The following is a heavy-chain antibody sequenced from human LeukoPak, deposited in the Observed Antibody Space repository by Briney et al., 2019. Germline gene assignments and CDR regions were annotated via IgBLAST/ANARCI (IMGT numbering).Heavy chain of an antibody. CDR2: ISGSGGNT. Sequence: PGGSLRLSCAASGFTFSNSAMSWVRQAPGKGLEWASAISGSGGNTYYADSVKGRFTISRDKSKNTLFLQMNSLRAEDTALYYCAKHVVLTATPIDYWGQGTLVTVSS. CDR1: GFTFSNSA. V-gene: IGHV3-23*01. J-gene: IGHJ4*02. D-gene: IGHD2-21*02. CDR3: AKHVVLTATPIDY.